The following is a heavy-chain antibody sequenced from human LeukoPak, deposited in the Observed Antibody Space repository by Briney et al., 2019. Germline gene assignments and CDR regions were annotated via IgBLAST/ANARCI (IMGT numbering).Heavy chain of an antibody. D-gene: IGHD7-27*01. J-gene: IGHJ6*02. Sequence: PSETLSLTCTVSGGSISSYYWSWIRQPPGKGLEWIGYIYYSGSTNYNPSLKSRVTISVDTSKNQFSLKLSSVTAADTAVYYCASAKLGIFYYYGMDVWGQGTTVTVSS. CDR1: GGSISSYY. CDR2: IYYSGST. V-gene: IGHV4-59*01. CDR3: ASAKLGIFYYYGMDV.